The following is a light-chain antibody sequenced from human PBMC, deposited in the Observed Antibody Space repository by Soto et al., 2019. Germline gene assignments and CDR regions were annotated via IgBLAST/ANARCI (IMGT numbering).Light chain of an antibody. V-gene: IGKV3-20*01. CDR1: QSVISN. Sequence: EIVMTQSPDTLSVSPGERASLSCRASQSVISNLAWYQQRPGQAPRLLIYGASARATGIPARFSGSGSGTDFTLTISRLEPEDFAVYYCQQYGSSPPTFGQGTKVDIK. CDR2: GAS. CDR3: QQYGSSPPT. J-gene: IGKJ1*01.